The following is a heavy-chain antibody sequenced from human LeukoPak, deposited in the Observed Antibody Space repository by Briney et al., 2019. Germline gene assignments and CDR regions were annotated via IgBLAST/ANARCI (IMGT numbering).Heavy chain of an antibody. CDR3: ARDASQVFDY. CDR1: GFTFSSYS. CDR2: ISSSSSYI. J-gene: IGHJ4*02. V-gene: IGHV3-21*01. Sequence: GGSLRLSCAASGFTFSSYSMNWVRQVPGKGLEWVSSISSSSSYIYYADSVKGRFTISRDNAKNSLYLQMNSLRAEDTAVYYCARDASQVFDYWGQGTLVTVSS.